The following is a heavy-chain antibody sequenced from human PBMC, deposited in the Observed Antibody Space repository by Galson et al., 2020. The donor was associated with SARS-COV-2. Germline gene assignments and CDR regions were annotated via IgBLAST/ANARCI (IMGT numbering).Heavy chain of an antibody. Sequence: GGSLRLSCEVSGFTFSTYWMSWVRQAPGKGPEWVANIKQDESEKYYVGSVKGRFTISRDNAKNSLYLQMNSLRAEDTAVYYCARNSGYDYFDYWGQGTLVTVSS. V-gene: IGHV3-7*01. J-gene: IGHJ4*02. CDR2: IKQDESEK. CDR1: GFTFSTYW. CDR3: ARNSGYDYFDY. D-gene: IGHD5-12*01.